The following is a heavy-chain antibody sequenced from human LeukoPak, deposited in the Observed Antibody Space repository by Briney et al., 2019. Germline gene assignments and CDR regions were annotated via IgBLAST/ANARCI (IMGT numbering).Heavy chain of an antibody. J-gene: IGHJ4*02. Sequence: GASVKVSCKASGYTFTSYYMHWVRQAPGQGLEGMGIINPSGGSTSYAQKFQGRVTMTSDTSTSTVYMELSSLRTEDPAVYYCATEFGGVYGDYFDYWGQGTLVTVSS. V-gene: IGHV1-46*01. CDR3: ATEFGGVYGDYFDY. D-gene: IGHD5/OR15-5a*01. CDR2: INPSGGST. CDR1: GYTFTSYY.